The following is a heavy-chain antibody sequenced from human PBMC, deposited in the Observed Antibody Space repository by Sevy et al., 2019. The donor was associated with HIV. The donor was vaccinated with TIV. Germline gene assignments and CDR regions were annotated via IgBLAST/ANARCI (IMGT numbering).Heavy chain of an antibody. D-gene: IGHD6-6*01. J-gene: IGHJ4*02. V-gene: IGHV3-43*01. CDR2: ITWNGVFI. Sequence: GGSLRLSCAASGFTFGDYTMHWIRQAPGKGLEWVSLITWNGVFIYYADSVKGRFTISRDNTKNSLYLQMNRLRTEDTALYYCAKETSVAARAIDSWGQGTLVTVSS. CDR1: GFTFGDYT. CDR3: AKETSVAARAIDS.